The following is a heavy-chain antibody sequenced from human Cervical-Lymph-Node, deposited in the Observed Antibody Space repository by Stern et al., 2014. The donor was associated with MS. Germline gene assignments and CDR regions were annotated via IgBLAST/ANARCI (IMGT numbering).Heavy chain of an antibody. CDR2: IYYGGNT. Sequence: QLQLQESGPGLVKPSETLSLTCTVSGASINSYYWSWIRQPPGKGLEWIGYIYYGGNTNYNPSLKSRVTMSADTSKDQFSLNLRSVTAADTAVYYCAVGSGYDLFEFWGQGSLVTVSS. CDR1: GASINSYY. V-gene: IGHV4-59*01. D-gene: IGHD5-12*01. J-gene: IGHJ4*02. CDR3: AVGSGYDLFEF.